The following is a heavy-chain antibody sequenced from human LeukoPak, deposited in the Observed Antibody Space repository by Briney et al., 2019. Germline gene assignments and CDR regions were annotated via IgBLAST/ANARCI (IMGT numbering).Heavy chain of an antibody. J-gene: IGHJ4*02. CDR2: ISAYNGNT. CDR3: ARGPPYYDILTGYSY. CDR1: GYTFTSYG. Sequence: GASVKVSCKASGYTFTSYGISWVRQAPGQGLEWMGWISAYNGNTNYAQKLQGRVTMTTDTSTSTAYMELRSLRSDDTAVYYCARGPPYYDILTGYSYWGQGTLVTVSS. D-gene: IGHD3-9*01. V-gene: IGHV1-18*01.